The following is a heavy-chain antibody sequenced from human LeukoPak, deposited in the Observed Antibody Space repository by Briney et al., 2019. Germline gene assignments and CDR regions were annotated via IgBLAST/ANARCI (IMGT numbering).Heavy chain of an antibody. D-gene: IGHD4-17*01. CDR2: VYYSGST. CDR1: GGSISSYY. V-gene: IGHV4-59*08. J-gene: IGHJ4*02. Sequence: SETLSLTCTVSGGSISSYYWSWIRQPPGKGLEYIGYVYYSGSTNYNPSLNSRVTISIDTSKNQFSLELSSLTAADTAVYYCARRDYIITYFFDNWGQGTLVTVSS. CDR3: ARRDYIITYFFDN.